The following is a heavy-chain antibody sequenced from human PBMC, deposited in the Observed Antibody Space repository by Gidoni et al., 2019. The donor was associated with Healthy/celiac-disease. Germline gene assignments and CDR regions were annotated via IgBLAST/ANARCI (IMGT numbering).Heavy chain of an antibody. V-gene: IGHV3-49*05. J-gene: IGHJ4*02. CDR1: GFTFGDYA. CDR2: IRSKAYGGTT. D-gene: IGHD3-22*01. Sequence: EVQLVESGGGLVKPGRSLRLSCTASGFTFGDYAMSWFRQAPGKGLEWVGFIRSKAYGGTTEYAASVKGRFTISRDDSKSIAYLQMNSLKTEDTAVYYCTSTSPYYYDSSGYSYWGQGTLVTVSS. CDR3: TSTSPYYYDSSGYSY.